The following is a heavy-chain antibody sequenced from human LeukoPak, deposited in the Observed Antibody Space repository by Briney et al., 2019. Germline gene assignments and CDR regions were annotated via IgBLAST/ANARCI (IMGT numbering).Heavy chain of an antibody. V-gene: IGHV3-23*01. J-gene: IGHJ6*02. CDR2: ISGSGGST. Sequence: HPGGSLRLSCAASGFTFSSYAMSWVRQAPGKGLELVSAISGSGGSTYYADSVKGRFTISRDNSKNTLYLQMNSLRAEDTAVYYCAKHWNYYYYGMDVWGQGTTVTVSS. CDR1: GFTFSSYA. D-gene: IGHD3-3*01. CDR3: AKHWNYYYYGMDV.